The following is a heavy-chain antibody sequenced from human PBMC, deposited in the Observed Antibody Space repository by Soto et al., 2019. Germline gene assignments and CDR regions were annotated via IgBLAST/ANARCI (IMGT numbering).Heavy chain of an antibody. D-gene: IGHD3-9*01. CDR1: GFSFSSYA. CDR2: ISGSGYST. J-gene: IGHJ4*02. Sequence: VGSLRLSCATSGFSFSSYAINWVRQAPGKGLEWVSTISGSGYSTHYADSVKGRFTISRDNSKNTLYLQMNSLRAEDTAVYYCARGHDILTGEYKGRFDYWGQGTPVTVSS. CDR3: ARGHDILTGEYKGRFDY. V-gene: IGHV3-23*01.